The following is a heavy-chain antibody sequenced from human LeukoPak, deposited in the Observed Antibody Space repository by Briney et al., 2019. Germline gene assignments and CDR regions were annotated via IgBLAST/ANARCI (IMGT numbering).Heavy chain of an antibody. CDR1: GFTFSSYW. CDR2: IKQDGSEK. V-gene: IGHV3-7*01. D-gene: IGHD2-15*01. J-gene: IGHJ1*01. CDR3: ASGPQLLLWYFQR. Sequence: GGSLRLSCAASGFTFSSYWMSWVRQAPGKGLEWVANIKQDGSEKYYVDSVKGRFTISRDNAKNSLYLQMNSLRAEDTAVYYCASGPQLLLWYFQRWGQGTLVTVSS.